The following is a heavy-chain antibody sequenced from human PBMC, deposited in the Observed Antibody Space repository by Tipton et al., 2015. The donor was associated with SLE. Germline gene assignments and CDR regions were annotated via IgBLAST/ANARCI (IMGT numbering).Heavy chain of an antibody. V-gene: IGHV4-39*01. CDR2: AYYDGTT. CDR1: GGSISVTNYF. J-gene: IGHJ6*02. D-gene: IGHD2-15*01. Sequence: LRLSCTVSGGSISVTNYFWAWIRQPPGKGLEWIGSAYYDGTTYYNSSVKSRVTISVDTSKNQFSLKLSSVAAADTAVYYCARRAAQYCRVTTCDWGYYGMDVWGQGAPVTVSS. CDR3: ARRAAQYCRVTTCDWGYYGMDV.